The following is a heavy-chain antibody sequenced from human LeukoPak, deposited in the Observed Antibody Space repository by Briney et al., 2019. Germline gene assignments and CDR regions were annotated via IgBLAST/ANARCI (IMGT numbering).Heavy chain of an antibody. V-gene: IGHV3-49*03. J-gene: IGHJ4*02. Sequence: GGSLRLSCTASGFTFGNYALSWFRQAPGKGLEWVAFIRSKTYRGTTEYAVSVKGRFTISRDDSKSIAYLQMNSLKTEDTAVYYCARANSFDSSGYYFDYWGQGPWSPSPQ. CDR1: GFTFGNYA. CDR3: ARANSFDSSGYYFDY. CDR2: IRSKTYRGTT. D-gene: IGHD3-22*01.